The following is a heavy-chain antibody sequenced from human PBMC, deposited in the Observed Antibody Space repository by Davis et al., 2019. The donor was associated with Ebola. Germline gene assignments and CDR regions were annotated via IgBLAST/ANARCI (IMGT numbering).Heavy chain of an antibody. V-gene: IGHV3-48*03. CDR2: ISGSATST. Sequence: PGGSLRPSCAASGFTFYRYEMNWVRQAPGKGLEWVSYISGSATSTFYADSVKGRFTISRDNARDSLYLQMDSLRVEDTAIYYCARDAFSLSRYDTEDHWGQGTLVTVSS. CDR3: ARDAFSLSRYDTEDH. D-gene: IGHD3-9*01. J-gene: IGHJ4*02. CDR1: GFTFYRYE.